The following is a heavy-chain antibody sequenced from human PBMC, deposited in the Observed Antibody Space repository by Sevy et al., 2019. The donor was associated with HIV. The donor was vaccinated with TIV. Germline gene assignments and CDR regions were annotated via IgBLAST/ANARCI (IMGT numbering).Heavy chain of an antibody. CDR2: FDPEDGET. J-gene: IGHJ4*02. V-gene: IGHV1-24*01. Sequence: ASVKVSCKVSGKTLSQLSMHWVRQAPGKGLEWLGTFDPEDGETRYAQKLQGRVTMTEDTSTDTAYMELRSLRSGDTALYYCATTKDYYGSSGSPFDYWGQGTLVTVSS. CDR1: GKTLSQLS. CDR3: ATTKDYYGSSGSPFDY. D-gene: IGHD3-22*01.